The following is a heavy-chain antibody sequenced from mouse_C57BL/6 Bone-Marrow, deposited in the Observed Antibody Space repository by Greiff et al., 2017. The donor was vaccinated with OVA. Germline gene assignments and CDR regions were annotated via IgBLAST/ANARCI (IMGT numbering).Heavy chain of an antibody. CDR2: IWSGGST. D-gene: IGHD1-1*01. J-gene: IGHJ4*01. V-gene: IGHV2-2*01. Sequence: QVQLQQSGPGLVQPSQSLSITCTVSGFSLTSYGVHWVRQSPGKGLEWLGVIWSGGSTDYNAAFISRLSISKDNSKSQVFFKMNSLQADDTAIYYCARNSTTVVAYGAMDCWGQGTSVTVSS. CDR1: GFSLTSYG. CDR3: ARNSTTVVAYGAMDC.